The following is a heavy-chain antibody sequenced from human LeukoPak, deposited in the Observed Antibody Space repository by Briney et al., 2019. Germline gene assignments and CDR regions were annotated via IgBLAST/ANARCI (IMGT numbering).Heavy chain of an antibody. CDR3: ARGYCSGGSCYRGLDY. J-gene: IGHJ4*02. CDR2: IYYSGST. Sequence: ETLSLTCTVSGGSISSYYWSWIRQPPGKGLEWIGYIYYSGSTDYNPSLKSRVTISVDTSKNQFSLKLSSVTAADTAVYYCARGYCSGGSCYRGLDYWGQGTLVTVSS. V-gene: IGHV4-59*01. CDR1: GGSISSYY. D-gene: IGHD2-15*01.